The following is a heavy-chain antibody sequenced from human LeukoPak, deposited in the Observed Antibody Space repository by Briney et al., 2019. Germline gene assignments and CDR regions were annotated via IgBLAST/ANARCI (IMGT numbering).Heavy chain of an antibody. V-gene: IGHV3-15*01. CDR1: GFTFSNAW. CDR3: TTEQYYDFWSGYYWDFDY. J-gene: IGHJ4*02. D-gene: IGHD3-3*01. CDR2: IKSKTDGGTT. Sequence: PGGSLRHSCAAAGFTFSNAWMSWVRQAPGKGLEWVCRIKSKTDGGTTDYAAPVRGRFTISRDDSKNTLYLQMNSLKTEDTAVYYCTTEQYYDFWSGYYWDFDYWGQGTLVTVSS.